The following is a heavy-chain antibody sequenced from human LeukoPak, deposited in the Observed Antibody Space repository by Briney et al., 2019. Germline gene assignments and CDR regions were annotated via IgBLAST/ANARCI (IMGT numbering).Heavy chain of an antibody. D-gene: IGHD5-24*01. CDR3: ARREGYNFDY. V-gene: IGHV4-38-2*02. CDR1: GYSISSGFY. CDR2: FHHSGST. J-gene: IGHJ4*02. Sequence: SETLSLTCSVSGYSISSGFYWDWIRQPPGKGLEWIGSFHHSGSTPYNPSLNSRVSISVDTSKNQLSLKLSSVTAADTAVYYCARREGYNFDYWGQGTLVTVSS.